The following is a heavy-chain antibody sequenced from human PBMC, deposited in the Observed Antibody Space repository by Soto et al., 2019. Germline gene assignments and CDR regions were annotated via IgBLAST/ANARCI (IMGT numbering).Heavy chain of an antibody. CDR2: SYYTGGI. J-gene: IGHJ6*02. V-gene: IGHV4-59*07. Sequence: QVQLQESGPGLVKPSDTLSLTCSISGGSIRSFYWSWIRQPPGQGLEWIGYSYYTGGIRYNPSLESRVTISVDTPKNHFSLELTSLTAADTAVYYCARVGEQWLGGDYYYNGMDGWGQGTTVTVSS. CDR1: GGSIRSFY. CDR3: ARVGEQWLGGDYYYNGMDG. D-gene: IGHD6-19*01.